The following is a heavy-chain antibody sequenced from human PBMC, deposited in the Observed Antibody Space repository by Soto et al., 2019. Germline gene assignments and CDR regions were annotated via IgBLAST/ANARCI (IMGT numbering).Heavy chain of an antibody. J-gene: IGHJ4*02. Sequence: SVKVSCKASGYTFTGYYMHWVRQAPGQGLEWMGGIIPIFGTANYAQKFQGRVTITADESTSTAYMELSSLRSEDTAVYYCARVTRGYSGYTTYHFDYWGQGTLVTVSS. V-gene: IGHV1-69*13. D-gene: IGHD5-12*01. CDR1: GYTFTGYY. CDR3: ARVTRGYSGYTTYHFDY. CDR2: IIPIFGTA.